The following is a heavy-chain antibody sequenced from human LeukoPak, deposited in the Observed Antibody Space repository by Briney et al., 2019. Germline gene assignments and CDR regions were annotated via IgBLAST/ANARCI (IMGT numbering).Heavy chain of an antibody. CDR2: ISSSGSTI. CDR3: ARDRGSGWYYFDY. Sequence: PGGSLRLSCAASGFTFSSYEMNWVRQAPGKGLEWVSYISSSGSTIYYADSVKGRFTTSRDNAKNSLYLQMNSLRAEDTAVYYCARDRGSGWYYFDYWGQGTLVTVSS. D-gene: IGHD6-19*01. V-gene: IGHV3-48*03. CDR1: GFTFSSYE. J-gene: IGHJ4*02.